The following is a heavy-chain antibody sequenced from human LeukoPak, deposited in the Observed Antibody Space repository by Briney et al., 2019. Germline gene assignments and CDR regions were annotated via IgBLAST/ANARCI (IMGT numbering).Heavy chain of an antibody. V-gene: IGHV3-15*01. CDR1: GFTFSNAW. Sequence: PGGSLRLSCAASGFTFSNAWMSWVRQAPGKGPEWVGRMKSKTDGGATDYAAPVKGRFTISRDDSKNTLYLQMSSLKTEDTAVYYCTTERGSASWYEYYFVYWGQGTLVTVSS. D-gene: IGHD6-13*01. CDR3: TTERGSASWYEYYFVY. J-gene: IGHJ4*02. CDR2: MKSKTDGGAT.